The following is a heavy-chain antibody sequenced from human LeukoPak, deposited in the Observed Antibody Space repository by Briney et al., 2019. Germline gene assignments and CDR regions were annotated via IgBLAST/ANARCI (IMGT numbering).Heavy chain of an antibody. Sequence: GGSLRLSCAASGFTFSSYSMNWVRQAPGKGLEWVSSISSSSSYIYYADSVKGRFTISRDNAKKSLYLQMNSLRAEDTAVYYCARGHYYGSGSYDFYFDYWGQGTLVTASS. V-gene: IGHV3-21*01. J-gene: IGHJ4*02. CDR1: GFTFSSYS. CDR2: ISSSSSYI. D-gene: IGHD3-10*01. CDR3: ARGHYYGSGSYDFYFDY.